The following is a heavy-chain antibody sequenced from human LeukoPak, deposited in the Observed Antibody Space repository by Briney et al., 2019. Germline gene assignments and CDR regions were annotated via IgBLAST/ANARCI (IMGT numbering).Heavy chain of an antibody. D-gene: IGHD4-23*01. CDR3: AKNSGRTGWFDP. V-gene: IGHV3-21*01. J-gene: IGHJ5*02. CDR1: GFTFSTYS. Sequence: GGSLRLSCAASGFTFSTYSMNWVRQAPGKGLEWVSSISSSSSYIYYADSVKGRFTISRGNAKNSLYLQMNSLRAEDTAVYYCAKNSGRTGWFDPWGQGTLVTVSS. CDR2: ISSSSSYI.